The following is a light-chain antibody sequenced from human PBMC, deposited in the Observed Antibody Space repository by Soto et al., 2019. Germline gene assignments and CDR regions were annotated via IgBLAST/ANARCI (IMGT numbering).Light chain of an antibody. Sequence: QSALIQPASVSGSPGQSITISCTGTSRDVGGSNYVSWYQHHPHRAPKLLIYEVSYRPSGVSNRFSGSKSGKTASLTISGLQAEDEGTYYCCSYAGSSPLYVFGTGTKLTVL. CDR3: CSYAGSSPLYV. J-gene: IGLJ1*01. CDR2: EVS. CDR1: SRDVGGSNY. V-gene: IGLV2-14*01.